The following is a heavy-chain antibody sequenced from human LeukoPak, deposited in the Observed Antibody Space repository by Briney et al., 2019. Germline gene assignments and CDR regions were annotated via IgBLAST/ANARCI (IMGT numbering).Heavy chain of an antibody. Sequence: GGSLRLSCAASGFTVSSNYMSWVRQAPGKGLEWVSVIYSGGSTYYADSVKGRFTISRDNFEKTLYLQMNRLRAEDTAVYYCAKGKINHDGAFDIWGQGTRVIVAS. D-gene: IGHD1-14*01. CDR2: IYSGGST. J-gene: IGHJ3*02. CDR1: GFTVSSNY. CDR3: AKGKINHDGAFDI. V-gene: IGHV3-66*01.